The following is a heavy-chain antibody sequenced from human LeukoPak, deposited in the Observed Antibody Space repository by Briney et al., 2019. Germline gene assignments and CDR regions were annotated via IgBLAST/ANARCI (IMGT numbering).Heavy chain of an antibody. CDR1: GFTVSTNY. V-gene: IGHV3-66*01. J-gene: IGHJ4*02. CDR3: AGTLIRFFDY. CDR2: IYSGDNT. D-gene: IGHD2/OR15-2a*01. Sequence: GGSLRLSCAASGFTVSTNYMSWVRQAPGKGLEWVSVIYSGDNTYYADSVKGRFTISRDNAKNSLYLQMNSLRAEDTAVYYCAGTLIRFFDYWGQGTLVTVSS.